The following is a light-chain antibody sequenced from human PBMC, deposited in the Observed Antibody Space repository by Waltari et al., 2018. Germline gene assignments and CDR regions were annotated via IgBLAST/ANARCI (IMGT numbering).Light chain of an antibody. Sequence: EITLTQSPDTLSLSAGDRAILSCRASQTITTASLAWYQQRPGHSPRLLIYGASSRATGIPDRFAGSGFGTDFTLTIDRLEPEDFAVYHCQQYSASPWTFGQGTKV. V-gene: IGKV3-20*01. CDR1: QTITTAS. CDR2: GAS. J-gene: IGKJ1*01. CDR3: QQYSASPWT.